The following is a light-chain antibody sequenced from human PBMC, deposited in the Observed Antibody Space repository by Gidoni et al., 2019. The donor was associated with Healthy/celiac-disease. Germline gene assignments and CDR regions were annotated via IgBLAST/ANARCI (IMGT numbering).Light chain of an antibody. Sequence: QSVLTQPPSASGTPGQRVTISCSGSSSNIGSNYVYWYQQLPGTAPKLLIYRNNQRPSGVPDRFSGSKSGTSASLAISGLRSEDEADYYCAARDDSLSVVYVFGTGTKVTVL. V-gene: IGLV1-47*01. J-gene: IGLJ1*01. CDR3: AARDDSLSVVYV. CDR2: RNN. CDR1: SSNIGSNY.